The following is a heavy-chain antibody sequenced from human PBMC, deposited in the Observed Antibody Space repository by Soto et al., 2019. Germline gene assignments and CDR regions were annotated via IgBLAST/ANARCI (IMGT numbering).Heavy chain of an antibody. D-gene: IGHD3-16*02. Sequence: SETLSLTCTVSGISFSSGDYYWSWIRQPPGKGLEWIGYIYYSDNTYSNPSLKSRVAISGDTSRNQFSLRLSSVTAADTAVYYCANLGMIPFGGVIGPNAELDVWGQGIMVTVSS. J-gene: IGHJ3*01. V-gene: IGHV4-30-4*01. CDR1: GISFSSGDYY. CDR3: ANLGMIPFGGVIGPNAELDV. CDR2: IYYSDNT.